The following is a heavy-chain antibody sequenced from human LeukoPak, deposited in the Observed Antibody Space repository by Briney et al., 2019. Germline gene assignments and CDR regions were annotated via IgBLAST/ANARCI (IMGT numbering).Heavy chain of an antibody. D-gene: IGHD6-13*01. Sequence: GASVKVSCKASGYTFTGYYIHWVRQAPGQGLEWMGRINPNSGGTNYAQKFQGRVTMTRDTSISTAYMELSRLRSEDTAVYYCAKNSSSWCYYWGQGTLVTVSS. CDR1: GYTFTGYY. J-gene: IGHJ4*02. CDR3: AKNSSSWCYY. V-gene: IGHV1-2*06. CDR2: INPNSGGT.